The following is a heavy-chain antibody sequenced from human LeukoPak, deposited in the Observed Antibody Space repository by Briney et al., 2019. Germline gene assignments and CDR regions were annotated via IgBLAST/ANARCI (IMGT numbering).Heavy chain of an antibody. Sequence: SETLSLTCTVSGGSISSYYWSWIRQPAGKGLEWIGRIYTGGSTNYNPSLKSRVTMSVDTSKNQFSLKLSSVTAADTAVYYCARAAHYDFWSGYSNHYFDYWGQGTLVTVSS. CDR1: GGSISSYY. CDR3: ARAAHYDFWSGYSNHYFDY. D-gene: IGHD3-3*01. J-gene: IGHJ4*02. V-gene: IGHV4-4*07. CDR2: IYTGGST.